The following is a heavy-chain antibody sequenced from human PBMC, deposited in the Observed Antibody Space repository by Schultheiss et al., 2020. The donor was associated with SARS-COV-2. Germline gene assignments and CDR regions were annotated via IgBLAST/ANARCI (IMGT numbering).Heavy chain of an antibody. V-gene: IGHV3-15*01. CDR3: AKSLVVVAATDYYGMDV. CDR1: GFTFSNAW. CDR2: IKSKTDGGTT. D-gene: IGHD2-15*01. J-gene: IGHJ6*02. Sequence: GGSLRLSCAASGFTFSNAWMSWVRQAPGKGLEWVGRIKSKTDGGTTDYAAPVKGRFTISRDDSKNTLYLQMNSLRAEDTAVYYCAKSLVVVAATDYYGMDVWGQGTTVTVSS.